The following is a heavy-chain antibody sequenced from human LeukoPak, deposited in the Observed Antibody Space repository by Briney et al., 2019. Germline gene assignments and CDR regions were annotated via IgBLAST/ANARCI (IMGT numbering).Heavy chain of an antibody. CDR2: IYYSGST. D-gene: IGHD1-26*01. CDR1: GGSISSYY. Sequence: SETLSLTCTVSGGSISSYYWSWIRQPPGKGLEWIGYIYYSGSTNYNPSLTSRVTISVDTSKNQFSLKLSSVTAADTAVYYCARARSVGATFDYWGQGTLVTVSS. CDR3: ARARSVGATFDY. J-gene: IGHJ4*02. V-gene: IGHV4-59*01.